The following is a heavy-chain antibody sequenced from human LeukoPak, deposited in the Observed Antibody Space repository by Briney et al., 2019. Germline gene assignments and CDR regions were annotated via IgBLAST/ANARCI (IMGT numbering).Heavy chain of an antibody. V-gene: IGHV3-23*01. CDR1: GFTFSSYA. CDR2: ISGSGGST. CDR3: AKGPIAVAEFDY. Sequence: QPGGSLRLSCAAAGFTFSSYAMSWVRQAPGKGLEWVSAISGSGGSTYYADSVKGRFTISRDNSKNTLYLQMDSLRAEDTAVYYCAKGPIAVAEFDYWGQGTLVTVSS. J-gene: IGHJ4*02. D-gene: IGHD6-19*01.